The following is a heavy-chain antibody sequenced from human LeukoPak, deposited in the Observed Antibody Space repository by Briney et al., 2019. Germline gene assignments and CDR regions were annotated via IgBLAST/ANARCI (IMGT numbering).Heavy chain of an antibody. CDR2: IYSGGST. D-gene: IGHD6-13*01. V-gene: IGHV3-53*01. J-gene: IGHJ4*02. CDR3: AKEASSSWPN. Sequence: PGGSLRLSCAASGFTVSSNYMSWVRQAPGKGLEWVSVIYSGGSTYYADSVKGRFTISRDNSRNTLYLQMHSLRVEDTALYYCAKEASSSWPNWGQGTQVTVSS. CDR1: GFTVSSNY.